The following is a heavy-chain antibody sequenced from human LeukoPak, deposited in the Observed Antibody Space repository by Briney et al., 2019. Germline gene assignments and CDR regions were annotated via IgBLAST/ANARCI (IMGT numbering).Heavy chain of an antibody. CDR2: ISSSSTYI. Sequence: GGSRRLSCAASGFTFSNYNMSWVRQAPGKGLEWVSCISSSSTYIYYADSVKARFTISRDNAKNSLYLQMNSLRAEDTAVYYCARIYGGLDIWGQGTTVTVSS. CDR3: ARIYGGLDI. J-gene: IGHJ6*02. V-gene: IGHV3-21*01. CDR1: GFTFSNYN. D-gene: IGHD4/OR15-4a*01.